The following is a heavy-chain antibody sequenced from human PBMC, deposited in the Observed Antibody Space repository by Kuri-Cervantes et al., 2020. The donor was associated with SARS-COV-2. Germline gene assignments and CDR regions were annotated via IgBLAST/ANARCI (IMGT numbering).Heavy chain of an antibody. Sequence: GGSLRLSCAASGFIFKNYAMHWVRQAPGKGLEWVAVTVYDGTTKYYADSVKGRFTISRDNSEKMLYLQVSSLRAEDTAVYYCARDLGDMPDYAMDVWGQGTTVTVSS. CDR1: GFIFKNYA. CDR2: TVYDGTTK. CDR3: ARDLGDMPDYAMDV. D-gene: IGHD2-2*01. V-gene: IGHV3-30-3*01. J-gene: IGHJ6*02.